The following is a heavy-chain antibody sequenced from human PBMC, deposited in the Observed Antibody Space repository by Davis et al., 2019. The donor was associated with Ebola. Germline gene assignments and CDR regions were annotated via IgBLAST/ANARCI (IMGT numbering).Heavy chain of an antibody. CDR3: AREPIFGSGWYPHYYGMDV. CDR1: GCSISSYY. Sequence: MPSETLSLTCTVPGCSISSYYWSWIRQPPGKGLEWIGYIYYSGSTNYNPSLKSRVTISVDTSKNQFSLKLSSVTAADTAVYYCAREPIFGSGWYPHYYGMDVWGQGTTVTVSS. D-gene: IGHD6-19*01. J-gene: IGHJ6*02. CDR2: IYYSGST. V-gene: IGHV4-59*01.